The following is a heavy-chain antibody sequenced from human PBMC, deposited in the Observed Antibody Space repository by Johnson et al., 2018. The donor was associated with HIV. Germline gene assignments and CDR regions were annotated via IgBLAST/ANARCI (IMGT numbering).Heavy chain of an antibody. D-gene: IGHD6-13*01. CDR2: ISWNSGSI. CDR3: AKPKTTVYSSSWTGAFDI. J-gene: IGHJ3*02. CDR1: GFTFDDYV. V-gene: IGHV3-9*01. Sequence: VQLVESGGGLVQPGRSLRLSCAASGFTFDDYVMHWVRQAPGKGLEWVSGISWNSGSIGYADSVKGRFTISRDNAKNSLYLQMNSLRAEDTALYFCAKPKTTVYSSSWTGAFDIWGQGTMVTVSS.